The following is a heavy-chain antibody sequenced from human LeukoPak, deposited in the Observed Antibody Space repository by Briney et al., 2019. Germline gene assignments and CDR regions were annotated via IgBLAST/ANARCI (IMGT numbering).Heavy chain of an antibody. D-gene: IGHD6-13*01. J-gene: IGHJ6*02. Sequence: GASVKVSCKASGYTFTGYYMHWVRQAPGQGLEWMGWINPNSGGTNYAQKFQGGVTMTRDTSISTAYMELSRLRSDDTAVYYCARDPPAGRDNYYYDMDVWGQGTTVTVSS. CDR2: INPNSGGT. V-gene: IGHV1-2*02. CDR3: ARDPPAGRDNYYYDMDV. CDR1: GYTFTGYY.